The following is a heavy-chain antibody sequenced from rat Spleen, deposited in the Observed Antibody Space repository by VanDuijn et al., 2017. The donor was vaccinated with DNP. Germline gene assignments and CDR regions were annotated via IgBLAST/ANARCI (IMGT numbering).Heavy chain of an antibody. J-gene: IGHJ4*01. V-gene: IGHV5S13*01. CDR3: ASHPLDA. CDR2: ISTGGDNT. CDR1: GFTFNKYG. Sequence: EVQLVESGGGLVQPGRSLKLSCVASGFTFNKYGMAWVRQAPTQGLEWVASISTGGDNTYYRDSVKGRFTISRDNAKGSLYLQMNSLKSEDTTTYYCASHPLDAWGQGTSVTVSS.